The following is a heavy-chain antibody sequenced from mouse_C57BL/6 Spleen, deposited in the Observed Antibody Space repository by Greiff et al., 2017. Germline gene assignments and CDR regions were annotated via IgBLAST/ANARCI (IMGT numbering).Heavy chain of an antibody. CDR1: GYTFTSYW. J-gene: IGHJ2*01. D-gene: IGHD4-1*02. V-gene: IGHV1-50*01. CDR3: ASGNSHFDY. Sequence: QVQLKQPGAELVKPGASVKLSCKASGYTFTSYWMQWVKQRPGQGLEWIGEIDPSDSYTNYNQKFKGKATLTVDTSSSTAYMQLSSLTSEDSAVYYCASGNSHFDYWGQGTTLTVSS. CDR2: IDPSDSYT.